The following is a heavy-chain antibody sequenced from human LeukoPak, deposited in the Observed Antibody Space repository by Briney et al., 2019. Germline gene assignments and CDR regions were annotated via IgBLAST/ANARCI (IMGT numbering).Heavy chain of an antibody. Sequence: SETLSLTRTLSSGSISSSSYYWGWVRQPPGKGLEWIGTISYSGSTYSHPSLKSRVTISVDTSKNQFSLKLTSVTAADTAVYYCARARSSTSHDAFNIWGQGTMVTVSS. J-gene: IGHJ3*02. D-gene: IGHD2-2*01. V-gene: IGHV4-39*07. CDR2: ISYSGST. CDR3: ARARSSTSHDAFNI. CDR1: SGSISSSSYY.